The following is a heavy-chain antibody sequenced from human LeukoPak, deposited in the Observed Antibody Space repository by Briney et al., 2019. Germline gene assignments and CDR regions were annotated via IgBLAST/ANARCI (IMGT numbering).Heavy chain of an antibody. CDR2: IYYSGST. D-gene: IGHD6-19*01. CDR1: GGSISSGGYY. J-gene: IGHJ6*02. Sequence: SETLSLTCTVSGGSISSGGYYWSWIRQHPGKGLEWIGYIYYSGSTYYNPSLKSRVTISVDTSKNQFSLKLSSVTAADTAVYYCARNPDPGIAVAGPGYYYGMDVWGQGTTVTVSS. V-gene: IGHV4-31*03. CDR3: ARNPDPGIAVAGPGYYYGMDV.